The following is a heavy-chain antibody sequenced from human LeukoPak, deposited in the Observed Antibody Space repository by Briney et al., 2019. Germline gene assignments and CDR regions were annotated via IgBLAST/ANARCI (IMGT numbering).Heavy chain of an antibody. V-gene: IGHV4-34*01. CDR1: GGSFSGYY. Sequence: PSETLSLTCAVYGGSFSGYYWSWIRQPPGTGLEWIGVINHSGSTNYNPSLNSRVTISVDTSKNQFSLKLSSVTAADTAVYDCARGSYEPRNFQYWGQGTLVTVSS. CDR3: ARGSYEPRNFQY. D-gene: IGHD1-14*01. J-gene: IGHJ1*01. CDR2: INHSGST.